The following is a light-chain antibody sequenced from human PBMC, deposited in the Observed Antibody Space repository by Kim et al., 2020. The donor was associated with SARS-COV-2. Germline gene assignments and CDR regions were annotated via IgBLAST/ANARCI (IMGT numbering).Light chain of an antibody. CDR1: TNDIGSLDY. CDR2: DVH. V-gene: IGLV2-14*03. Sequence: GQSITLTCTGTTNDIGSLDYVSWYQQHPGNAPTLLIFDVHNRPLGVSPRFSGSKSGNTASLTISGLQPDDDANYYCSSFTTTNSLVFGGGTQLTVL. CDR3: SSFTTTNSLV. J-gene: IGLJ2*01.